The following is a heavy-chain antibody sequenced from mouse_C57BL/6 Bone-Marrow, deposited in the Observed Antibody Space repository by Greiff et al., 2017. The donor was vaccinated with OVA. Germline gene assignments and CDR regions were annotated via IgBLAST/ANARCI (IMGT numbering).Heavy chain of an antibody. CDR2: FHPYNDDT. V-gene: IGHV1-47*01. J-gene: IGHJ1*03. Sequence: VQLQQSGAELVKPGASVKMSCKASGYTFTTYSIEWMKQNHGKSLEWIGNFHPYNDDTKYNEKFKGKATLTVEKSSSTAYLELSRFTSDDSAVYDVAYYYYCGGYFDVWGKGTTVTVSS. CDR1: GYTFTTYS. D-gene: IGHD1-1*02. CDR3: AYYYYCGGYFDV.